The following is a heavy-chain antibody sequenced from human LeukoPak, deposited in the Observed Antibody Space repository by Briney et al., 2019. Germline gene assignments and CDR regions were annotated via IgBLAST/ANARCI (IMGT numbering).Heavy chain of an antibody. CDR3: ARGLFQLDY. CDR2: INPTGGST. D-gene: IGHD2-21*01. V-gene: IGHV1-46*01. CDR1: GYTLTSYY. Sequence: ASVKVSCKASGYTLTSYYVHWVRQAPGQGLEWLGIINPTGGSTTYAQKFQGRVTMTRDTSTSTVNMELSSLRSEDTAVYFCARGLFQLDYWGQGTLVTVSS. J-gene: IGHJ4*02.